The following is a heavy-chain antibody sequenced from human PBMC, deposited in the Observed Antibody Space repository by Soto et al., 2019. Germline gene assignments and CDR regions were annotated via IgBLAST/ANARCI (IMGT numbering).Heavy chain of an antibody. Sequence: QVQLVQSGAEVKKPGASVKVSCKASGYTFTRYDINWVRQATGQGLEWMGWVNPNNGHTGYAQKFQGRVTMTRNTSISTAYMELDSLRSEDTAVYYCVRLFYYGSGSWVEWGQGTLVTVSS. CDR2: VNPNNGHT. CDR3: VRLFYYGSGSWVE. CDR1: GYTFTRYD. D-gene: IGHD3-10*01. V-gene: IGHV1-8*01. J-gene: IGHJ4*02.